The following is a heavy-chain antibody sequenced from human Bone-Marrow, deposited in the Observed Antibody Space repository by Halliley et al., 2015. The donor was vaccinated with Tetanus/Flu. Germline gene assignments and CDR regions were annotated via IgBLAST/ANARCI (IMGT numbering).Heavy chain of an antibody. J-gene: IGHJ6*02. CDR2: IYYSGGT. CDR1: GGSISSYY. Sequence: TLSLTCTVSGGSISSYYWSWIRQPPGKGLEWIGYIYYSGGTNYNPSLKSRVTISVDTSKNQFSLNLSSVTAADTAVYYCARINWEPPSLYGYNGMDVWGQGTTVTVSS. D-gene: IGHD7-27*01. V-gene: IGHV4-59*01. CDR3: ARINWEPPSLYGYNGMDV.